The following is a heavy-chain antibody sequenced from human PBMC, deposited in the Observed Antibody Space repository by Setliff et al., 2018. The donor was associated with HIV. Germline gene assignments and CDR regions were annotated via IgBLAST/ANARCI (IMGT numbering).Heavy chain of an antibody. Sequence: GESLKISCAASGFTVSSNYTTWVRQAPGKGLEWVSVIYSGGSTYYADSVKGRFTISRDNSKNTMYLQMNSLRAEDTAVYYCARVVVPGDAFDIWGQGTMVTVSS. D-gene: IGHD2-15*01. CDR3: ARVVVPGDAFDI. V-gene: IGHV3-66*02. CDR1: GFTVSSNY. CDR2: IYSGGST. J-gene: IGHJ3*02.